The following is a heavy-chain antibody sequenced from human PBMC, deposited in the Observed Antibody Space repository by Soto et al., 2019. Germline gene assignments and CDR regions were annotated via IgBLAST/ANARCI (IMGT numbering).Heavy chain of an antibody. CDR2: TYYRSKWYY. CDR1: GDSVSSNSAG. V-gene: IGHV6-1*01. CDR3: ARGEQYSGRIFDY. Sequence: SQTLSLTCAITGDSVSSNSAGWSWVRQAPSRGLEWLGRTYYRSKWYYEYAVSVRGRITINPDTSKNQYSLQLNSVTPGDTAVYFCARGEQYSGRIFDYWGQGTLVTVSS. D-gene: IGHD1-26*01. J-gene: IGHJ4*01.